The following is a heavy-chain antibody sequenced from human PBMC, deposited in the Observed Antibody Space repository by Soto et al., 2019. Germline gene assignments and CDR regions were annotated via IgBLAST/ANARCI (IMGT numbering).Heavy chain of an antibody. CDR2: IYYSGST. CDR1: GGSISSSSYY. V-gene: IGHV4-39*01. Sequence: SETLSLTCTVSGGSISSSSYYWGWIRRPPGKGLEWIGSIYYSGSTYYNPSLKSRVTISVDTSKNQFSLKLSSVTAADTAVYYCASIRGYSGYDAFDIWGQGTMVTVS. J-gene: IGHJ3*02. D-gene: IGHD5-12*01. CDR3: ASIRGYSGYDAFDI.